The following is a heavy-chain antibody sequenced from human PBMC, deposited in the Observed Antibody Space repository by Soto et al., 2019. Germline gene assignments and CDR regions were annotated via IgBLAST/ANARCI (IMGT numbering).Heavy chain of an antibody. J-gene: IGHJ6*02. V-gene: IGHV4-34*01. CDR1: GGSFSGYY. Sequence: SETLSLTCAVYGGSFSGYYWSWIRQPPGKGLEWIGEINHSGGTNYTPSLKSRVTISGDTSKNQFSLKLSSVTAADTAVYYCARPHRQVYYYYGMDVWGQGTTVTVSS. CDR2: INHSGGT. CDR3: ARPHRQVYYYYGMDV.